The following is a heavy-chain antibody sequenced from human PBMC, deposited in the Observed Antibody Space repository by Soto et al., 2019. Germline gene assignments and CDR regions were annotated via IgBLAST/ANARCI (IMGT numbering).Heavy chain of an antibody. CDR1: GGSISSSSYL. V-gene: IGHV4-39*02. D-gene: IGHD1-26*01. CDR3: ANWERRFDY. Sequence: SETLSLTCSVSGGSISSSSYLWGWIRQPPGKGLEWIGNMYYSGNTYYNLSLKSRVTISVDTSKNHFSLKLSSVTAADTAVYYCANWERRFDYWGQGTLVTVSS. J-gene: IGHJ4*02. CDR2: MYYSGNT.